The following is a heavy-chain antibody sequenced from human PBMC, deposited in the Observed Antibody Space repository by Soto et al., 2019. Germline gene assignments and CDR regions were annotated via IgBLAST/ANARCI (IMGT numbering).Heavy chain of an antibody. CDR3: ARLDSGIPGFDY. J-gene: IGHJ4*02. CDR1: GFSISSGTYY. D-gene: IGHD1-26*01. V-gene: IGHV4-39*01. CDR2: IFSSGIT. Sequence: QLQLQESGPGLVKPSETLSLTCTVSGFSISSGTYYWGWIRQPPGKGLEWIGSIFSSGITYYNPSLKSRVTISVDTSKNQFSLRLCSVIAAYTAVYYCARLDSGIPGFDYWGQGTLVTVSS.